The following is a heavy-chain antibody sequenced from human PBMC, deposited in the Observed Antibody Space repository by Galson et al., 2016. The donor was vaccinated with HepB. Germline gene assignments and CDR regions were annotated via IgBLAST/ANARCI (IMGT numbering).Heavy chain of an antibody. D-gene: IGHD6-13*01. CDR2: ISSSRSYT. CDR3: ARDGSSRSSPNGFDI. V-gene: IGHV3-11*05. CDR1: GFTFSDYY. J-gene: IGHJ3*02. Sequence: SLRLSCAASGFTFSDYYMSWIRQAPGKGLEWVPYISSSRSYTKYADSVKGRFTISRDNAKNSLYLQMNSLRAEDTAVYYCARDGSSRSSPNGFDIWGQGTMVTVSS.